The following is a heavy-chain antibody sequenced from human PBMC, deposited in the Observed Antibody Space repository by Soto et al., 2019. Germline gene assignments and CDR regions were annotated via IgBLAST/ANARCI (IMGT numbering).Heavy chain of an antibody. CDR2: IIPILGIA. CDR1: GGTFSSYA. J-gene: IGHJ5*02. CDR3: ARVPQKIAVAGTGKETTANWFDP. Sequence: SVKVSCKASGGTFSSYAISWVRQAPGQGLEWMGRIIPILGIANYAQKFQGRVTITADKSTSTAYMELSSLRSEDTAVYYCARVPQKIAVAGTGKETTANWFDPWGQ. V-gene: IGHV1-69*04. D-gene: IGHD6-19*01.